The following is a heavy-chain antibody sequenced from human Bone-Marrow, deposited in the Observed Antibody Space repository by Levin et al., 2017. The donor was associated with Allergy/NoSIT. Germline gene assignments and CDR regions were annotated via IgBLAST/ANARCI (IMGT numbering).Heavy chain of an antibody. CDR3: STRGRLAVAGMGF. J-gene: IGHJ1*01. Sequence: ETLSLTCAVYNGXXXXYYWXXXXXXXXKGLEWIGEINHSGRADYNPSLKSRVTISVDTSKNQFSLKLSSLTAADPAVYYCSTRGRLAVAGMGFWGQGTLVSVSS. V-gene: IGHV4-34*01. CDR2: INHSGRA. D-gene: IGHD6-19*01. CDR1: NGXXXXYY.